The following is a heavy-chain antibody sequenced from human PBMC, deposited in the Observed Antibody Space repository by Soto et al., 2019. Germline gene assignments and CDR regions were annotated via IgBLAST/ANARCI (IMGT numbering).Heavy chain of an antibody. D-gene: IGHD2-8*02. Sequence: QVQLQESGRGLVEPSQTLSLTCTVSSDSITTGGFYWNWIRQRPDKGLEWIGYIYSGGSTVYLPSLKSRLTISLDTSKNQFSLNLKSVTAADTAAYYCAREPPRSCTGRKCLYYFDQWGQGTLVIVSS. J-gene: IGHJ4*02. CDR2: IYSGGST. V-gene: IGHV4-31*03. CDR1: SDSITTGGFY. CDR3: AREPPRSCTGRKCLYYFDQ.